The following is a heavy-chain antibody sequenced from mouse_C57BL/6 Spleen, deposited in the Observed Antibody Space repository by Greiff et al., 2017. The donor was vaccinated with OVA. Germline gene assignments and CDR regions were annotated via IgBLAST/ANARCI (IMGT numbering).Heavy chain of an antibody. CDR2: IDPENGDT. CDR3: TTRDYDREAYYYAMDY. Sequence: VQLKQSGAELVRPGASVKLSCTASGFNIKDDYMHWVKQRPEQGLEWIGWIDPENGDTEYASKFQGKATITADTSSNTDYLQLSSLTSEDTAVYYCTTRDYDREAYYYAMDYWGQGTSVTVSS. J-gene: IGHJ4*01. V-gene: IGHV14-4*01. CDR1: GFNIKDDY. D-gene: IGHD2-4*01.